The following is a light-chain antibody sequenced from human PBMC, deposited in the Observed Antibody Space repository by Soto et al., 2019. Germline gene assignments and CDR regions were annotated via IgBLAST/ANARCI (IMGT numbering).Light chain of an antibody. CDR2: EGN. J-gene: IGLJ3*02. CDR3: CSYTDGSSLL. V-gene: IGLV2-23*01. CDR1: RNDIGTYNL. Sequence: QSALTQPASVSESPGQSSSISCGGGRNDIGTYNLVSWYQQHPGKAPKLIIYEGNKRPSGVSNRFSGSRSGNTASLPISGLQAEDEADYYCCSYTDGSSLLFGGGTQLPVL.